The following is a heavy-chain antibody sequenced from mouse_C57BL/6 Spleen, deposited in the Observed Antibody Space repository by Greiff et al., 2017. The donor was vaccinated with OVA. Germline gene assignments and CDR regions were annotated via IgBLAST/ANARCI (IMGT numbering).Heavy chain of an antibody. CDR2: IYPGDGDT. CDR3: AKYYYGSSYDFDY. J-gene: IGHJ2*01. D-gene: IGHD1-1*01. CDR1: GYAFSISW. Sequence: QVQLQQSGPELVKPGASVKISCKASGYAFSISWMNWVKQRPGKGLEWIGRIYPGDGDTNYNGKFKGKATLTADKSSSTAYMQLSSLTSEDSAVYFCAKYYYGSSYDFDYWGQGTTLTVSS. V-gene: IGHV1-82*01.